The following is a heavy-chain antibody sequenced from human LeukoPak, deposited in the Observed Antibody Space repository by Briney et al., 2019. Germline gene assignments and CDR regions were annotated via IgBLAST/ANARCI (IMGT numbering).Heavy chain of an antibody. CDR2: IYTSGIT. J-gene: IGHJ6*02. CDR3: ARLGYSYGSYYYYGMDV. Sequence: PSQTLSLTCTVSGASITGGSYYWTWIRQPAGKGLEWIGRIYTSGITTYNPSLKSRVTISLDMSKNQISLNLNSVTAADTAVYYCARLGYSYGSYYYYGMDVWGQGTTVTVSS. V-gene: IGHV4-61*02. CDR1: GASITGGSYY. D-gene: IGHD5-18*01.